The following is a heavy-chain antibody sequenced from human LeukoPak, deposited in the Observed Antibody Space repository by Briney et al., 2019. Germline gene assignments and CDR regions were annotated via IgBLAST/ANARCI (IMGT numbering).Heavy chain of an antibody. Sequence: SETLSLTCAVYGGSFSGYYWSWIRQPPGKGLEWIGEINHSGSTNYNPSLKSRVTISVDTSKNQFSLKLSSVTAADTAVYYCARHPDYDILTGPAWGQGTLVTVSS. D-gene: IGHD3-9*01. CDR2: INHSGST. CDR3: ARHPDYDILTGPA. V-gene: IGHV4-34*01. CDR1: GGSFSGYY. J-gene: IGHJ5*02.